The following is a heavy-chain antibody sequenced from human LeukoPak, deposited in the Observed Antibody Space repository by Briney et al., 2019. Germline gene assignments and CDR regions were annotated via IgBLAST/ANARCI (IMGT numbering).Heavy chain of an antibody. CDR1: GGSVSGYY. J-gene: IGHJ4*02. CDR2: VYYSGST. D-gene: IGHD2-15*01. Sequence: PSETLSLTCVVSGGSVSGYYWGWIRQPPGRGLEWIGYVYYSGSTNYNPSFKSRITISVDTSRNQFSLQLSSVTAADTAVYYCARTHRYCSGGACYVLDNWGQGTLVAVSS. V-gene: IGHV4-59*02. CDR3: ARTHRYCSGGACYVLDN.